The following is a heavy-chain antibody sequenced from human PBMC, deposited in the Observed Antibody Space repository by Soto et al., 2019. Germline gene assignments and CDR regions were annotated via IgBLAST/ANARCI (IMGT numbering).Heavy chain of an antibody. Sequence: SVKVSCRASGGPFSSYAISFVRQAPGQGLEWMGGIIPIFGTANYAQKFQGRVTITADESTSTAYMELRSMRSEDTAVYYCARERKVYGDYYYGMDVWGQGTTVTVSS. V-gene: IGHV1-69*13. J-gene: IGHJ6*02. CDR2: IIPIFGTA. CDR3: ARERKVYGDYYYGMDV. CDR1: GGPFSSYA. D-gene: IGHD4-17*01.